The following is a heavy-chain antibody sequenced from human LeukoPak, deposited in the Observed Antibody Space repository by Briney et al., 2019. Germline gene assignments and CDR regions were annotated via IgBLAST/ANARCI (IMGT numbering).Heavy chain of an antibody. CDR2: IIPIFGTA. D-gene: IGHD2-2*01. J-gene: IGHJ1*01. Sequence: GASVKVSCKASGVTFSSYAISWVRQAPGQGLEWMGGIIPIFGTANYAQKFQGRVTITTDESKSTAYMELSSLRSEDTAVYYCASGNQDIVVVPAARETKAEYFQHWGQGTLVTVSS. V-gene: IGHV1-69*05. CDR3: ASGNQDIVVVPAARETKAEYFQH. CDR1: GVTFSSYA.